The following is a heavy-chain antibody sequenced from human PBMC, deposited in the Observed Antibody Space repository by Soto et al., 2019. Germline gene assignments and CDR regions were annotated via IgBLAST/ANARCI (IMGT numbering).Heavy chain of an antibody. Sequence: QVHLVESGGGVVQPGRSLRLSCAASGFTFNNYAMHWVRQAPGKGLEWVAVISYDGNNQYYADSVKGRFAISRDNSKNTLYLQMISLRDEDTAVYYCARDLVYYYDSSGCYNFEYWGQGSLVTVSS. CDR3: ARDLVYYYDSSGCYNFEY. D-gene: IGHD3-22*01. J-gene: IGHJ4*02. CDR1: GFTFNNYA. V-gene: IGHV3-30*09. CDR2: ISYDGNNQ.